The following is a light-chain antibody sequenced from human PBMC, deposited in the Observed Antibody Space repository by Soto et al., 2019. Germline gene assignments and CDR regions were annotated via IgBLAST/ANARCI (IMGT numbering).Light chain of an antibody. Sequence: QSALNQPASVSGSPGQSLTISSTRTSSDVGSYNLVSWYQQHPGKAPKLMIYEDNKRPSGVSNRFSVSKSGYTASLTISGLQAEDEADYYCCSYARTSTYVFGSGTKSPS. V-gene: IGLV2-23*01. J-gene: IGLJ1*01. CDR3: CSYARTSTYV. CDR1: SSDVGSYNL. CDR2: EDN.